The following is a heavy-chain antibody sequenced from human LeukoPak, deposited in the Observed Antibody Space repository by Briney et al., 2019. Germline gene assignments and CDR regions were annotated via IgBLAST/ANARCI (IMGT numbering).Heavy chain of an antibody. V-gene: IGHV3-23*01. D-gene: IGHD4-23*01. Sequence: GGSLRLSCVAAGFTFRSYGMSWVRQAPGKGLEWVSVISTSGDYTYHADSVKGRFTVSRDDSKNTLYLQMNSLRAEDTAVYYCERDYGGSSPFDYWGQGTLVTVSS. CDR3: ERDYGGSSPFDY. J-gene: IGHJ4*02. CDR1: GFTFRSYG. CDR2: ISTSGDYT.